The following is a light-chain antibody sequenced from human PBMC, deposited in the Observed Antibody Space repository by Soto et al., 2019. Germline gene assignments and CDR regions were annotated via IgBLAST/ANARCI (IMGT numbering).Light chain of an antibody. CDR2: HVG. Sequence: QSALTQPRSVSGSPGQSVTISCSGTSSDVGGYEYVSWYQQHPGKAPRLLIYHVGHPPSGFHDRFSGSKSGTTASLTISGLQADDEAEYFCSSYAAGRTFVFGGGTTLTVL. CDR1: SSDVGGYEY. J-gene: IGLJ2*01. V-gene: IGLV2-11*01. CDR3: SSYAAGRTFV.